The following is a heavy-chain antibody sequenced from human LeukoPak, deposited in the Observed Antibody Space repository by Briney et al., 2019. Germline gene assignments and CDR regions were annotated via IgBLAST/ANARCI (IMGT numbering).Heavy chain of an antibody. V-gene: IGHV4-59*08. CDR1: GGSISSYY. CDR2: INYSGST. Sequence: SETLSLTCTVSGGSISSYYWSWIRQPPGKGLEWIGYINYSGSTNYNPSLKSRVTISVDTSKNQFSLKLSSVTAADTAVYYCASLRERSYYARGFDYWGQGTLVTVSS. CDR3: ASLRERSYYARGFDY. J-gene: IGHJ4*02. D-gene: IGHD1-26*01.